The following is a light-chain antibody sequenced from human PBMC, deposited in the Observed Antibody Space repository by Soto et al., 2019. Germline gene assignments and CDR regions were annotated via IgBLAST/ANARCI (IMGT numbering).Light chain of an antibody. CDR3: QQYANSRT. V-gene: IGKV3-20*01. J-gene: IGKJ1*01. CDR2: GAS. CDR1: QSVSSSF. Sequence: EIVLTQSPGTLSLSPGERATLSCRASQSVSSSFLAWYQQKPGQAPRLLIYGASSRATGIPDRFSGSGSGTDFTLTISRLEPEDFALYYCQQYANSRTLGQGTKVDI.